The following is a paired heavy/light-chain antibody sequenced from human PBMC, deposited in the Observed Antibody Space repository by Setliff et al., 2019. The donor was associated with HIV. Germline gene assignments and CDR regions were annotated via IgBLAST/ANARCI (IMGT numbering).Heavy chain of an antibody. CDR2: IYYSGST. Sequence: QVQLQESGPGLVKPSETLSLTCTVSGGSISSHYWSWIRQPPGKGLEWIGYIYYSGSTNYNPSLKSRVTISVDTSKNQFSLKLSSVTAADTAVYYCARGMGGYSYGYNAFDIWGQGTMVTVSS. D-gene: IGHD5-18*01. J-gene: IGHJ3*02. CDR3: ARGMGGYSYGYNAFDI. V-gene: IGHV4-59*11. CDR1: GGSISSHY.
Light chain of an antibody. CDR3: CSYAGSSTFE. Sequence: QSALTQPASVSGSPGQSITISCTGTSSDVGSYNLVSWYQQHPGKAPKLMIYEGSKRPSGVSNRFSGSKSGNTASLTISGLQAEDEADYYCCSYAGSSTFEFGGGTKLTVL. CDR2: EGS. CDR1: SSDVGSYNL. J-gene: IGLJ2*01. V-gene: IGLV2-23*03.